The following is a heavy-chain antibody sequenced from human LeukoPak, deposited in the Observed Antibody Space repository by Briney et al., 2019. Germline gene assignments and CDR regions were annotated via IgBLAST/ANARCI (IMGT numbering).Heavy chain of an antibody. Sequence: PSETLSLTCTVSGGSISSYYWSWIRQPPGKGLEWIGYIYYSGSTNYNPSLKSRVTISVDTSKNQFSLKLSSVTAADTAVYYCARDNTSSGWVFWFDPWGQGTLVTVSS. D-gene: IGHD6-19*01. CDR2: IYYSGST. CDR1: GGSISSYY. V-gene: IGHV4-59*01. CDR3: ARDNTSSGWVFWFDP. J-gene: IGHJ5*02.